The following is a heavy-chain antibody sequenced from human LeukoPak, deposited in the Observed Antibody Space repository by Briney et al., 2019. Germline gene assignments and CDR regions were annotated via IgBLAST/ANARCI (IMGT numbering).Heavy chain of an antibody. D-gene: IGHD3-22*01. CDR2: ISWNSGSI. CDR3: AKDGTYYYDSSGYWGYFDY. J-gene: IGHJ4*02. V-gene: IGHV3-9*01. CDR1: GFTFDDYA. Sequence: GGSLRLSCAASGFTFDDYAMHWVRQAPGKGLEWVSGISWNSGSIGYADSVKGRFTISRDNAKNSLYLQMNSLRAEDTALYYCAKDGTYYYDSSGYWGYFDYWGQGTMVTVSS.